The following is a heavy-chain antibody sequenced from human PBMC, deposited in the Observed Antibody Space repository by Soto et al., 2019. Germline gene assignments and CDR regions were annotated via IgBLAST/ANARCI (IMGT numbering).Heavy chain of an antibody. CDR3: AASDIVATTFDY. D-gene: IGHD5-12*01. V-gene: IGHV4-4*02. Sequence: SETLSLTCAVSGGSISSSNWWSWVRQPPGKGLEWIGEIYHSGSTNYNPSLKSRVTISVDKSKNQFSLKLSSVTAADTAVYYCAASDIVATTFDYWGQGTLVTVSS. J-gene: IGHJ4*02. CDR1: GGSISSSNW. CDR2: IYHSGST.